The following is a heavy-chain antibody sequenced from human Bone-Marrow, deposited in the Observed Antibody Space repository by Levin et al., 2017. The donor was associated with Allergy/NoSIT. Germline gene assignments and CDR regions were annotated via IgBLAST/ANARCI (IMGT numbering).Heavy chain of an antibody. D-gene: IGHD5-18*01. V-gene: IGHV1-46*01. CDR2: INPSGGST. J-gene: IGHJ4*02. CDR3: VTRSAYSYGHYYFDY. Sequence: ASVKVSCKASGYTFTSYYMHWVRQAPGQGLEWMGIINPSGGSTTYAQKFQGRVTMTRDTSTSTANMELSSLRSDDTAVYYCVTRSAYSYGHYYFDYWGQGTLVTVSS. CDR1: GYTFTSYY.